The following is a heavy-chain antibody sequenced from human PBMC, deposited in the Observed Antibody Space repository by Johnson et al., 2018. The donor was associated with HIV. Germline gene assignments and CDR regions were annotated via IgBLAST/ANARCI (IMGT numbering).Heavy chain of an antibody. Sequence: QVQLVESGGGLVKPGGSLRLSCAASGFTFSDYYMSWIRQAPGKGLEWVSYITSSGSTIYYAVSVKGRFTISRDNAKNSLYLQMNSLRAEDTAVYYCTKGEWESRGYYTRVGAFDIWGQGTMVTVSS. CDR3: TKGEWESRGYYTRVGAFDI. D-gene: IGHD3-3*01. V-gene: IGHV3-11*04. J-gene: IGHJ3*02. CDR1: GFTFSDYY. CDR2: ITSSGSTI.